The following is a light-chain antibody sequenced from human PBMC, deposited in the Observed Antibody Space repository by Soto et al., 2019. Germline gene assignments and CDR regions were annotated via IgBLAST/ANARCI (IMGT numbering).Light chain of an antibody. V-gene: IGKV3-11*01. CDR2: DAS. CDR1: QSVSSN. J-gene: IGKJ4*01. CDR3: HQRLDWPLT. Sequence: EIVLTQSPATLSLSPGERATLSCRAGQSVSSNLAWYQQKLGQAPRLLIYDASKSATGIPARFSGSGSGTDFTLSISSLEPEDFAVYYCHQRLDWPLTFGGGTKVEIK.